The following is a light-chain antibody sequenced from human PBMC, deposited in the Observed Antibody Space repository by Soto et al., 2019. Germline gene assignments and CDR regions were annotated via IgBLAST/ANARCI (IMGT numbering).Light chain of an antibody. CDR1: QTISKY. CDR3: LQDYKYPWT. Sequence: IQMTQSPSSLSASVGDRVTITCRASQTISKYLNWYQHKPGKAPKFLIFDASTLQTGVPSRFSGSGSGTDFTLTISSLQPEDFATYYCLQDYKYPWTFGQGTKVDI. CDR2: DAS. J-gene: IGKJ1*01. V-gene: IGKV1-6*01.